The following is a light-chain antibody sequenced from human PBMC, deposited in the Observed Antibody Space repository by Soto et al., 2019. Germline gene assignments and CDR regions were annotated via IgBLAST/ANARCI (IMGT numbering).Light chain of an antibody. V-gene: IGKV3-20*01. CDR1: QSGSSSY. CDR3: QQYGSSPYT. Sequence: EIVLTQSPGTLSLSPGERATLSCRASQSGSSSYLAWYQQKPDQAPRLLIYGASSRATGIPDRFSGSGSGTDFTLTISRLDPEDFAVYYCQQYGSSPYTFGQGTKLEIK. J-gene: IGKJ2*01. CDR2: GAS.